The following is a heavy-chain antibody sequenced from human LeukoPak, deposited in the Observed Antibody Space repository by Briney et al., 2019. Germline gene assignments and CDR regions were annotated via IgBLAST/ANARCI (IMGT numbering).Heavy chain of an antibody. J-gene: IGHJ4*02. CDR1: GGSISSGSYY. CDR3: ARTSVAGENDY. D-gene: IGHD6-19*01. V-gene: IGHV4-61*02. Sequence: TSETLSLTCTVSGGSISSGSYYWSWIRQPAGKGLEWIGRIYTSGSTNYNPSLKSRVTISVDTSKNQFSLKLSSVTAADTAVYYCARTSVAGENDYWGQGTLVTVSS. CDR2: IYTSGST.